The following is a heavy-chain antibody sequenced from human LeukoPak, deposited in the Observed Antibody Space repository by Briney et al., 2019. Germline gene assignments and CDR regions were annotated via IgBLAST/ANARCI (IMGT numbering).Heavy chain of an antibody. CDR2: ISYDGSNK. CDR1: GFTFSSYG. V-gene: IGHV3-30*18. J-gene: IGHJ6*02. CDR3: AKDRVPAAILYYYYGMDV. D-gene: IGHD2-2*01. Sequence: GGSLRLSCAASGFTFSSYGMHWVRQAPGKGLEWVAVISYDGSNKYYADSVKGRFTISRDNSKNTLYLQMNSLRAEDTAVYYCAKDRVPAAILYYYYGMDVWGQGTTIIVSS.